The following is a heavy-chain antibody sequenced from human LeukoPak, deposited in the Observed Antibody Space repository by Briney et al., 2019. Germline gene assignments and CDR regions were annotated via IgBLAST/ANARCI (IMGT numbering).Heavy chain of an antibody. D-gene: IGHD3-3*01. CDR1: GFTFSSYS. V-gene: IGHV3-21*01. J-gene: IGHJ4*02. Sequence: GGSLRPSCVASGFTFSSYSMNWVRQAPGKGLEWVSSISRSSSYINYADSLKGRFTISRDNAKNSVYLQMNSLRAEDTAVYYCARVYQGVAIFDGIDYWGQGTLVTVSS. CDR2: ISRSSSYI. CDR3: ARVYQGVAIFDGIDY.